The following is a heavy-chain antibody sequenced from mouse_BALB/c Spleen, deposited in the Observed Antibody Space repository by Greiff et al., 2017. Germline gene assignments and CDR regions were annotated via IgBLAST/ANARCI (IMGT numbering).Heavy chain of an antibody. V-gene: IGHV8-12*01. CDR1: GFSLSTSGMG. CDR2: IYWDDDK. J-gene: IGHJ3*01. D-gene: IGHD1-1*01. Sequence: QVTLKVSGPGILQPSQTLSLTCSFSGFSLSTSGMGVSWIRQPSGKGLEWLAHIYWDDDKRYNPSLKSRLTISKDTSRNQVFLKITSVDTADTATYYCARRDGSSPAWFAYWGQGTLVTVSA. CDR3: ARRDGSSPAWFAY.